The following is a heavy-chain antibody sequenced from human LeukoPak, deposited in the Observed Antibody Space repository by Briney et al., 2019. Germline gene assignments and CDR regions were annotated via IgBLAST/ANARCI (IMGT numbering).Heavy chain of an antibody. CDR3: ASGTGSYSDYYYGMDV. CDR2: IYYSGST. CDR1: GGSISSYY. J-gene: IGHJ6*02. Sequence: KPSETLSLTCTVSGGSISSYYWSWIRQPPGKGLEWIGYIYYSGSTNYNPSLKSRVTISVDTSKNQFSLKLSSVTAADTAVYYCASGTGSYSDYYYGMDVWGQGTTVTVSS. D-gene: IGHD3-10*01. V-gene: IGHV4-59*01.